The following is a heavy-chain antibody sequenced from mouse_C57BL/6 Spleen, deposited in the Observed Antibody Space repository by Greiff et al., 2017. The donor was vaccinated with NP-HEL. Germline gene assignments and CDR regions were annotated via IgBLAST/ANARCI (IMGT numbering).Heavy chain of an antibody. CDR2: IYPRSGNT. CDR1: GYTFTSYG. D-gene: IGHD1-1*01. V-gene: IGHV1-81*01. CDR3: ARLRAITTVVASFDY. J-gene: IGHJ2*01. Sequence: QVQLQQSGAELARPGASVKLSCKASGYTFTSYGISWVKQRTGQGLEWIGEIYPRSGNTYYNEKFKGKATLTADKSSSTAYMELRSLTSEDSAVYFCARLRAITTVVASFDYWGQGTTRTVSS.